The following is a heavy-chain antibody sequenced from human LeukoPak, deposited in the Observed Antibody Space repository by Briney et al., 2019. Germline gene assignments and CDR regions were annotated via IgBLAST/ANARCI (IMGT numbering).Heavy chain of an antibody. CDR2: TYYRSKWYI. CDR1: GDSVSSNSAA. J-gene: IGHJ4*02. Sequence: RSQTLSLTCAISGDSVSSNSAAWTWIRQSPSRGLEWPGRTYYRSKWYIDYAESVKSRITINPDTSKNQFSLQLNSVTPEDTAVYYCARVAGKKMDYWGQGTLVTVSS. CDR3: ARVAGKKMDY. V-gene: IGHV6-1*01.